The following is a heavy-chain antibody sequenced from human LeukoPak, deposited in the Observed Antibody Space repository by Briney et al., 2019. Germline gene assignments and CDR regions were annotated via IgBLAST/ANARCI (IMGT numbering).Heavy chain of an antibody. D-gene: IGHD2-15*01. J-gene: IGHJ4*02. CDR1: GYTFTSYG. CDR2: ISAYNCNT. CDR3: ARDLIVVVAATQQDY. V-gene: IGHV1-18*04. Sequence: SVKVSCKGSGYTFTSYGISWVRQATGQGLGWMGWISAYNCNTNYAQNIQGRVTMTTDTSTSTAYMELRSLRSDDTAVYYCARDLIVVVAATQQDYWGQGTLVTVSS.